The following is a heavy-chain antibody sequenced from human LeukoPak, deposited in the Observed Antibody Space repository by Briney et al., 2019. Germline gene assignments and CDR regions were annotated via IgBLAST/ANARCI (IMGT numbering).Heavy chain of an antibody. CDR3: ARLNSGYDYFDY. CDR1: GYTFIRYY. Sequence: ASVKVSCKASGYTFIRYYMHWVRQAPGQGLEWMGWINPDSGGTNYAQKFQGRVTVTRDTSISTAYMELSRLTSDDTAVYYCARLNSGYDYFDYWGQGTLVTVSS. J-gene: IGHJ4*02. D-gene: IGHD5-12*01. V-gene: IGHV1-2*02. CDR2: INPDSGGT.